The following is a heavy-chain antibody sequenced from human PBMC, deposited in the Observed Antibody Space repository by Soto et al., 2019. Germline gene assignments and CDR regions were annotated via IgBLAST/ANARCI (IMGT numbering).Heavy chain of an antibody. Sequence: QLQLQESGSGLVKPSQTLSLTCAVSGGSISSGGYSWSWIRQPPGKGLEWIGYICHSGSTYYNPSLKSRVTISVDRSKNPCSLELSSVTAADTAVYYCAAGGGLPRYYWGQGTLVTVSS. CDR3: AAGGGLPRYY. CDR1: GGSISSGGYS. CDR2: ICHSGST. V-gene: IGHV4-30-2*01. D-gene: IGHD5-12*01. J-gene: IGHJ4*02.